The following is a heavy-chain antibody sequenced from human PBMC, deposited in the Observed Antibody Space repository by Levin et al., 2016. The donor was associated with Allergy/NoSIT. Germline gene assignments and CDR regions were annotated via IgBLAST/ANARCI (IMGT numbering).Heavy chain of an antibody. J-gene: IGHJ5*02. CDR3: ARQLVATIWPGWFDP. D-gene: IGHD5-12*01. V-gene: IGHV4-59*08. CDR2: IYYSGST. Sequence: GSLRLSCTVSGGSISSYYWSWIRQPPGKGLEWIGYIYYSGSTNYNPSLKSRVTISVDTSKNQFSLKLSSVTAADTAVYYCARQLVATIWPGWFDPWGQGTLVTVSS. CDR1: GGSISSYY.